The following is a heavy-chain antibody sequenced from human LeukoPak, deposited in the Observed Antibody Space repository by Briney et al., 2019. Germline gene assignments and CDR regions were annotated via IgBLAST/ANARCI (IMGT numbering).Heavy chain of an antibody. V-gene: IGHV3-15*01. D-gene: IGHD3-10*01. CDR3: TTDDGSGSFYNRGLDY. Sequence: GGSLRLSCAASGFTFNNAWMSWVRQAPGKGLEWVDRIKRKFDGGTTDYAAPVKGRFTISREDSKNTLYLQMNSLKTEDTAVYYCTTDDGSGSFYNRGLDYWGQGTLVTVSS. CDR1: GFTFNNAW. CDR2: IKRKFDGGTT. J-gene: IGHJ4*02.